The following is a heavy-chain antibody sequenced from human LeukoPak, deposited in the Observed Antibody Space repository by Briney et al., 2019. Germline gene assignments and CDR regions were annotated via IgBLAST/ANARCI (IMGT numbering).Heavy chain of an antibody. CDR1: GGSLSSSSYY. D-gene: IGHD2-2*02. CDR2: IYYSGST. J-gene: IGHJ5*02. CDR3: ARDIYGWFDP. V-gene: IGHV4-39*07. Sequence: SETLSLTCTVSGGSLSSSSYYWGWIRQPPGKGLEWIGSIYYSGSTYYNPSLKSRVTISVDTSKNQFSLKLSSVTAADTAVYYCARDIYGWFDPWGQGTPVTVSS.